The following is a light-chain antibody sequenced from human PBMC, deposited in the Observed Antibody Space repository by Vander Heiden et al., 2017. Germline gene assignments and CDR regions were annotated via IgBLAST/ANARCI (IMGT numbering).Light chain of an antibody. CDR2: WAS. CDR1: QSVLNSSNNKNC. Sequence: EIVMTQSPHSLSVSLGESATINCKSSQSVLNSSNNKNCLAWYQQKPGQPPKLLIYWASTRESGVPDRFSGRASGTDFTLTISSLHAEDVTVYYCQRYDSTPYTFGQGTKLEIK. J-gene: IGKJ2*01. V-gene: IGKV4-1*01. CDR3: QRYDSTPYT.